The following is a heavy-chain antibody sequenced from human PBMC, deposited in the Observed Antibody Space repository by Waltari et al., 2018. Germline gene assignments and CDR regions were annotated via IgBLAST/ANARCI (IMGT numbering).Heavy chain of an antibody. CDR1: VAPISSYY. Sequence: QVQLQESGPRLVKPSAPLPLTCTVSVAPISSYYWSWIRQPAGKGLAWIGRIYTSGSTNYNPSLKSRVTMSVDTSKNQFSLKLSSVTAADTAVYYCARDTTIFGVAPVGDAFDIWGQGTMVTVSS. D-gene: IGHD3-3*01. CDR2: IYTSGST. CDR3: ARDTTIFGVAPVGDAFDI. V-gene: IGHV4-4*07. J-gene: IGHJ3*02.